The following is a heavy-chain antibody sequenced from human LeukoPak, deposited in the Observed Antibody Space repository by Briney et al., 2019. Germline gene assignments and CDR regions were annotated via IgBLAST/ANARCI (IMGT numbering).Heavy chain of an antibody. CDR2: INPNSGGT. CDR3: ARGGLRVMVYRLYYMDV. D-gene: IGHD2-8*01. Sequence: ASVKVSCKASGYTFTGYSMHWVRQAPGQGLEWMGWINPNSGGTNSAQKFQGRVTMTRDTSISTAYMELTRLRSDDTAVYYCARGGLRVMVYRLYYMDVWGKGTTVTVSS. V-gene: IGHV1-2*02. CDR1: GYTFTGYS. J-gene: IGHJ6*03.